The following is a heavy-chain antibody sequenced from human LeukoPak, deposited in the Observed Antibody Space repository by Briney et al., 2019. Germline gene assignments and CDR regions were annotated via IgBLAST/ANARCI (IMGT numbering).Heavy chain of an antibody. CDR3: ARAGWSGPYQVLEMDI. J-gene: IGHJ3*02. Sequence: ASVKVSCKASGYTFTSYYMHWVRQAPGQGLEWMGIINPSGGSTSYAQKFQGRVTMTRDTSTSTVHMELSSLRSEDTAVYYCARAGWSGPYQVLEMDIWGQGTMVTVSS. CDR2: INPSGGST. V-gene: IGHV1-46*01. CDR1: GYTFTSYY. D-gene: IGHD2-2*01.